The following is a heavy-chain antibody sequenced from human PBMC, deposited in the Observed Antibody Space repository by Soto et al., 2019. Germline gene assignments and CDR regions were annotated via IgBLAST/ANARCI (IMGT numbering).Heavy chain of an antibody. CDR1: GSTCTSYA. CDR3: ARALPPFYYDSSAYYDLAY. V-gene: IGHV1-3*01. CDR2: INAGNGNT. D-gene: IGHD3-22*01. Sequence: GASVKVSCKASGSTCTSYAMHWVRQAPGQRLEWMGWINAGNGNTKYSQKFQGRVTITRDTSASTAYMELSSLRSEDTAVYYCARALPPFYYDSSAYYDLAYWGQGTLVTVSS. J-gene: IGHJ4*02.